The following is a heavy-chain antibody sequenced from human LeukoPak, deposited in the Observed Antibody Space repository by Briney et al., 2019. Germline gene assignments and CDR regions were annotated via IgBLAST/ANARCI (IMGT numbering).Heavy chain of an antibody. D-gene: IGHD2-2*01. V-gene: IGHV1-46*01. CDR1: VYTFTSYY. J-gene: IGHJ4*02. CDR3: AREPRSYCSSTSCYAGYFDY. Sequence: ASVKVSCKGSVYTFTSYYMHWVRQAPGQGLEWMGIINPSGGSTSYAQKFQGRVTMTRDTSTSTVYMELSSLRSEDTAVYYCAREPRSYCSSTSCYAGYFDYWGQGTLVTVSS. CDR2: INPSGGST.